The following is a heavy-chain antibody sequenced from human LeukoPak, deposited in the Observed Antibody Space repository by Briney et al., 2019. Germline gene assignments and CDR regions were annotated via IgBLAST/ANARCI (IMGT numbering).Heavy chain of an antibody. CDR3: TRQLVRNWFDP. CDR1: GYTFTSYY. J-gene: IGHJ5*02. V-gene: IGHV1-46*01. D-gene: IGHD6-13*01. CDR2: INPSGGST. Sequence: HVASVKVSCKASGYTFTSYYMHWVRQAPGQGLEWMGIINPSGGSTSYAQKFQGRVTMTRDTSTSTAYMELRSLRSDDTAVYYCTRQLVRNWFDPWGQGTLVTVSS.